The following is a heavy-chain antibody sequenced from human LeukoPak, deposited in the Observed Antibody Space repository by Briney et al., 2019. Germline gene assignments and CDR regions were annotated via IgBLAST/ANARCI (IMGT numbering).Heavy chain of an antibody. Sequence: PGGSLRLSCAASGFTVSSNYMSWVRQAPGKGLEWVSVIYSGGSTYYADSVKGRFTISRDNSKNTLYLQMNSLRAEDTAVYYCTRDSRYSSSPDYYYGMDVWGQGTTVTVSS. CDR1: GFTVSSNY. CDR2: IYSGGST. D-gene: IGHD6-13*01. V-gene: IGHV3-53*01. J-gene: IGHJ6*02. CDR3: TRDSRYSSSPDYYYGMDV.